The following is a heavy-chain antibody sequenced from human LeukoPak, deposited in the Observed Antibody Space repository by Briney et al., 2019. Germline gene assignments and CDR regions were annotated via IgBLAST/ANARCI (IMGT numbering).Heavy chain of an antibody. D-gene: IGHD7-27*01. CDR3: AKDDVPSNWGTLGLFDY. V-gene: IGHV3-23*01. J-gene: IGHJ4*02. CDR1: GFTVSNNY. Sequence: GGSLRLSCAASGFTVSNNYMSWVRQAPGKGLEWVSAVSGSGGSTYYADSVKGRFTISRDNSKNTLYLQMNSLRAEDTAVYYCAKDDVPSNWGTLGLFDYWGQGALVTVSS. CDR2: VSGSGGST.